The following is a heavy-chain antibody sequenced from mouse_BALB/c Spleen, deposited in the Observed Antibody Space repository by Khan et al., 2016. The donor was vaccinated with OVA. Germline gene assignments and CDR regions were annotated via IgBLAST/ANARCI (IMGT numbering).Heavy chain of an antibody. D-gene: IGHD2-3*01. CDR1: GYSITSDYA. CDR2: ISYSGRT. J-gene: IGHJ3*01. V-gene: IGHV3-2*02. CDR3: AMGRTY. Sequence: EVQLQQSGPGLVKPSPSLSLTCTVTGYSITSDYAWIWSRQFPGNKLEWMGYISYSGRTSYKPSLKSRISVTRDTSKNQFFLQLNSVTSEDTATYYCAMGRTYWGQGTLVTVSA.